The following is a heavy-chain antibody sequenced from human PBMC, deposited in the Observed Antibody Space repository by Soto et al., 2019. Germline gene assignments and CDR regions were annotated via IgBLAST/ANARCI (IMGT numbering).Heavy chain of an antibody. CDR1: GFTFSSYA. CDR3: AREGD. D-gene: IGHD3-16*01. Sequence: QVQLVESGGGVVQPGRSLRLSCAASGFTFSSYAMHWGRQAPGKGLEWVAVISYDGSNKYYADSVKGRFTISRDNSKNTLYLQMNSLRAEDTAVYYCAREGDWGQETLVTVSS. CDR2: ISYDGSNK. V-gene: IGHV3-30-3*01. J-gene: IGHJ4*02.